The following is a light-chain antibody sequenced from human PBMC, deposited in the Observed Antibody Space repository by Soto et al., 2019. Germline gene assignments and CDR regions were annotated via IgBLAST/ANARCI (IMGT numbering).Light chain of an antibody. CDR1: QSISSW. V-gene: IGKV1-5*03. Sequence: DIQMTQFPSTLSASVGDRVTITCRASQSISSWLAWYQQKPGKAPKLLLYKASSLESGVPSRFSRSGSGTDFTLTIINLQPDDFATYYCQQYNSYSRTFGQGTKVEIK. CDR3: QQYNSYSRT. J-gene: IGKJ1*01. CDR2: KAS.